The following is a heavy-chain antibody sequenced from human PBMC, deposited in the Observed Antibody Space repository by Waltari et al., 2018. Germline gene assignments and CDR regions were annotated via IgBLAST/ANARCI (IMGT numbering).Heavy chain of an antibody. D-gene: IGHD5-12*01. CDR1: GYTFIGYY. CDR3: ARGVSGYDNIG. J-gene: IGHJ4*02. CDR2: INPNSGGT. V-gene: IGHV1-2*02. Sequence: QVQLVQSGAEVKKPAASVKVSCKASGYTFIGYYSHWVRQAPGQGLEWMGWINPNSGGTKYAQKFQGRVTMTRDTSISTAYMELSRLRSNDTAVYYCARGVSGYDNIGWGQGTLVTVSS.